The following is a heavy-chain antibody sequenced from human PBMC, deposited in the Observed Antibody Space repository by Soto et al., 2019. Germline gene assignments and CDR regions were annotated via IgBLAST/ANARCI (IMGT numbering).Heavy chain of an antibody. CDR3: ARDVFAYYYGSGSSFFDY. CDR1: GFTFSSYS. D-gene: IGHD3-10*01. V-gene: IGHV3-48*02. J-gene: IGHJ4*02. CDR2: ISSSSSTI. Sequence: GGSLRLSCAASGFTFSSYSMNWVRQAPGKGLEWVSYISSSSSTIYYADSVKGRFTISRDNAKNSLYLQMNSLRDEDTAVYYCARDVFAYYYGSGSSFFDYWGQGTLVTVSS.